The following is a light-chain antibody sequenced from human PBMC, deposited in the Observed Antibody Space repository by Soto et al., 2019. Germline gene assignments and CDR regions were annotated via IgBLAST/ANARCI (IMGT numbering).Light chain of an antibody. CDR2: GAS. Sequence: EIVMTQSPATLSVSPGERATLSCRASQSVSSNLAWYQQKPGQAPRLLIYGASTRATGIPARFSGSGSGTEFTLTISSLQSEDFAVYYCQQYNNWPPQLTFGGGNKVEIK. J-gene: IGKJ4*01. CDR1: QSVSSN. V-gene: IGKV3-15*01. CDR3: QQYNNWPPQLT.